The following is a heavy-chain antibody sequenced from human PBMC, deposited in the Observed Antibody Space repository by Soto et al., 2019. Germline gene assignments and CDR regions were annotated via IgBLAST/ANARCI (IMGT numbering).Heavy chain of an antibody. V-gene: IGHV1-69*01. CDR3: ARDREPDYDFWTGYPL. CDR2: IIPVFGTP. CDR1: GGTFFNYA. Sequence: QVQLVQSVAEVKKPGSSVKISCKTSGGTFFNYAISWVRQAPGQGLEWMGGIIPVFGTPSYAQKFQGRVTITADESTSTAYMDLSSLRSEDTAVYFCARDREPDYDFWTGYPLWGQGTLVTVSS. J-gene: IGHJ4*02. D-gene: IGHD3-3*01.